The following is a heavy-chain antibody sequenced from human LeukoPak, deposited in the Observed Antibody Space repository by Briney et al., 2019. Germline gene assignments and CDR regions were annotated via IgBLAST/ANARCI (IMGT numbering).Heavy chain of an antibody. CDR2: IWYDGSNK. Sequence: GGALRLSCAASGFTFNDFGMHWGRQAPGKGLEWVAFIWYDGSNKYYADAVKGRFTISRDNSKNTLYLQMNSLRAEDTAVYYCARMRGELAVPDAIFDAMGVRGQGTTVTVSS. CDR1: GFTFNDFG. D-gene: IGHD2-2*01. V-gene: IGHV3-33*01. J-gene: IGHJ6*02. CDR3: ARMRGELAVPDAIFDAMGV.